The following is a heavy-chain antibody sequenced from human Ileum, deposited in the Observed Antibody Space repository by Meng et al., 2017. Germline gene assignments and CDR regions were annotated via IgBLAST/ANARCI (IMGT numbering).Heavy chain of an antibody. Sequence: QPQLQDSGPGLVKPSEALSLTCSVSGGSISTSGYYWGWIRQPPGKGLEWIGSIGHSGITYYTPFLKSRVTVSIDTSKSQFSLKLTSVTAADTAVYYCVRSSGWVRTGFDPWGQGTLVTVSS. CDR3: VRSSGWVRTGFDP. CDR1: GGSISTSGYY. V-gene: IGHV4-39*01. D-gene: IGHD6-19*01. J-gene: IGHJ5*02. CDR2: IGHSGIT.